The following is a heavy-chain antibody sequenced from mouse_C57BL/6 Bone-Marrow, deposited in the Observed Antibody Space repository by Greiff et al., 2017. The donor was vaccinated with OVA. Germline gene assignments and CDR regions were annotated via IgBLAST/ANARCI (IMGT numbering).Heavy chain of an antibody. CDR2: IRPNSGST. CDR3: ARPSLDLPCYY. CDR1: GYTFTSYW. J-gene: IGHJ2*01. V-gene: IGHV1-64*01. D-gene: IGHD6-2*01. Sequence: QVQLKQPGAELVKPGASVKLSCKASGYTFTSYWMHWVKQRPGQGLEWIGMIRPNSGSTNYNEKFKSKATLTVDKSSSTAYMQLSSLTSEDSAVYDCARPSLDLPCYYWGQGTTLTVSS.